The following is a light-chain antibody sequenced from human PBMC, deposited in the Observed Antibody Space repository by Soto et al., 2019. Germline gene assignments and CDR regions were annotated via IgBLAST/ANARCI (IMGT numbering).Light chain of an antibody. CDR1: QSVSSSY. CDR2: GPS. CDR3: QQYGSSPYT. J-gene: IGKJ2*01. Sequence: EIVLTQSPGTLSLSPGERATLSCRASQSVSSSYLAWYQQKPGQAPRLLIYGPSSRATGIPDRFSGSGSGTDFTLTISRLEPEDFPVYYCQQYGSSPYTFGQGTKLEIK. V-gene: IGKV3-20*01.